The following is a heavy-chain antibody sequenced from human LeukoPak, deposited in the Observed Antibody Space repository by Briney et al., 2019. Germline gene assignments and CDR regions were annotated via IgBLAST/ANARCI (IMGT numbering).Heavy chain of an antibody. Sequence: KPSETLSLTCTVSGGSNSSGSYYWSWIRQPAGKGLEWIGRIYTSGSTNYNPSLKSRVTISVDTSKNQFSLKLSSVTAADTAVYYCARDSGTGIADQGGYFDYWGQGTLVTVSS. CDR2: IYTSGST. V-gene: IGHV4-61*02. J-gene: IGHJ4*02. D-gene: IGHD6-13*01. CDR3: ARDSGTGIADQGGYFDY. CDR1: GGSNSSGSYY.